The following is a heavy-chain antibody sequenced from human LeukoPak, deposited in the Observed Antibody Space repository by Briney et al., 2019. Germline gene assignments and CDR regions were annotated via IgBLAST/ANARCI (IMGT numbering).Heavy chain of an antibody. V-gene: IGHV3-23*01. CDR2: ISGSGGST. CDR1: GFTFSSYG. Sequence: GGSLRLSCAASGFTFSSYGMSWVRQAPGKGLEWVSDISGSGGSTNYADSVKGRFIISRDNSKNTLYLQMNSLRVEDTAVYYCARARGVGATPFDYWGQGTLVTVSS. D-gene: IGHD1-26*01. CDR3: ARARGVGATPFDY. J-gene: IGHJ4*02.